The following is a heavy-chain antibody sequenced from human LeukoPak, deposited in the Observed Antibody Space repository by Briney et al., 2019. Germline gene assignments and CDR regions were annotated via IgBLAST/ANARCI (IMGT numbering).Heavy chain of an antibody. CDR3: ARPPVSAPNKNWYFDL. V-gene: IGHV4-34*01. Sequence: SETLSLTCAVYGGSFSGYYWSWIRRPPGKGLEWIGEINHRGSTNYNPSLKSRVTISVDTSKNQFSLKLSSVTAADTAVYYCARPPVSAPNKNWYFDLWGRGTLVTVSS. J-gene: IGHJ2*01. D-gene: IGHD1/OR15-1a*01. CDR1: GGSFSGYY. CDR2: INHRGST.